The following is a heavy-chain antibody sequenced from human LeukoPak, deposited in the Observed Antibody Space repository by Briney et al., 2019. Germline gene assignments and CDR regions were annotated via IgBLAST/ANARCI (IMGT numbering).Heavy chain of an antibody. CDR2: ISSSSGTI. Sequence: AGGSLRLSCAASGFTFSSYSMNWVRQAPGKGLEWVSYISSSSGTIYYADSVKGRFTISRDNAKNSLCLQMNSLRAEDTAVYYCARWDYSNYFDYWGQGTLVTVSS. D-gene: IGHD4-11*01. CDR1: GFTFSSYS. V-gene: IGHV3-48*01. CDR3: ARWDYSNYFDY. J-gene: IGHJ4*02.